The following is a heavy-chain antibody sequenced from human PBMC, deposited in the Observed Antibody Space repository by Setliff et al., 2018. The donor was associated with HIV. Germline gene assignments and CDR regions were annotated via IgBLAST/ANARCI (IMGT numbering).Heavy chain of an antibody. D-gene: IGHD6-19*01. CDR2: IYTSGST. J-gene: IGHJ4*02. Sequence: SETLSLTCTVSGGSISSSSYYWSWIRQPAGKGLQWIGRIYTSGSTNNNPSLKSRVTISVDTSKNQFSLRLSSVIAADTAVYYCARGPPGSSIGWYVGYWGQGTLVTVSS. V-gene: IGHV4-61*02. CDR1: GGSISSSSYY. CDR3: ARGPPGSSIGWYVGY.